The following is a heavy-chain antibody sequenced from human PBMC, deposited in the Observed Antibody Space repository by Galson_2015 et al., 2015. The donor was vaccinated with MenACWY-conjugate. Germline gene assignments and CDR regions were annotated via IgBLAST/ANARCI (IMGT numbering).Heavy chain of an antibody. J-gene: IGHJ4*02. Sequence: QSGAEVKKPGESLKISCKGSGYTFTSYWIGWVRQMPGKGLEWMGIIFPGDSDTRYSPSFQGQVTISADESISTAYLQWSSLKASDTAMYYCARGDIYYDTSGYYLWDYWGQGTLVTVSS. CDR3: ARGDIYYDTSGYYLWDY. CDR1: GYTFTSYW. D-gene: IGHD3-22*01. CDR2: IFPGDSDT. V-gene: IGHV5-51*01.